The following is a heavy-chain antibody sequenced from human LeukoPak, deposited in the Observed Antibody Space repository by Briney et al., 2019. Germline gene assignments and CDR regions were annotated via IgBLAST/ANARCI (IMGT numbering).Heavy chain of an antibody. CDR1: GYTFTSYG. CDR2: VSAYNGNT. V-gene: IGHV1-18*01. J-gene: IGHJ4*02. D-gene: IGHD4-17*01. CDR3: AVGVTTSFHFDY. Sequence: ASVKVSCKASGYTFTSYGISWVRRAPGQGLEWMGWVSAYNGNTNYAQKLQGRVTMTTDTSTSTAYMELRSLRSDDTAVYYCAVGVTTSFHFDYWGQGTLVTVSS.